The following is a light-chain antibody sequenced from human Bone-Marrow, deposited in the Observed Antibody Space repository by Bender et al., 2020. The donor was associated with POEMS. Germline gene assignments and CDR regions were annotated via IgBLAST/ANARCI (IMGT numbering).Light chain of an antibody. CDR1: SSKFGSYP. J-gene: IGLJ3*02. Sequence: QSVLTPPPSASGTPGQRVTISCSGSSSKFGSYPVNWYQQLPGAAPKLVIFNNSQRPSGVPDRFSGSNSGTSASLAISGILSDDEADFYCATWDDSLNGWVFGGGTKLTVL. CDR2: NNS. V-gene: IGLV1-44*01. CDR3: ATWDDSLNGWV.